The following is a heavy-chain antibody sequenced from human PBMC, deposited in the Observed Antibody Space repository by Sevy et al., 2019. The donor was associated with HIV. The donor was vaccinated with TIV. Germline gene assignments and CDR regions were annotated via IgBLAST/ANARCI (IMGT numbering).Heavy chain of an antibody. D-gene: IGHD2-8*01. CDR2: LSFGCGRI. V-gene: IGHV3-23*01. J-gene: IGHJ4*02. CDR3: AREGCTRPHDH. Sequence: GSLRLSCVASGFNFNIYRMSWVRQAPGKGLEWVSTLSFGCGRINHADSVQGRFTMSRDDSKKTVYLEMNSLRAEDTAVYYCAREGCTRPHDHWGQGSLVTVSS. CDR1: GFNFNIYR.